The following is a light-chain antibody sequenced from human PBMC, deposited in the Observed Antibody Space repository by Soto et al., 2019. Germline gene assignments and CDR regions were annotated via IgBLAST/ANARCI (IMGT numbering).Light chain of an antibody. J-gene: IGKJ2*01. Sequence: EIVLTQSPATLSLSPGERATLSCRASQSVSSYLAWYQQKPGQAPRLLIYDASNRATGIPARFSGSGSGTDFTRTIISLEPEDFAVYYCQQPYTFGQGTKLEIK. CDR3: QQPYT. V-gene: IGKV3-11*01. CDR1: QSVSSY. CDR2: DAS.